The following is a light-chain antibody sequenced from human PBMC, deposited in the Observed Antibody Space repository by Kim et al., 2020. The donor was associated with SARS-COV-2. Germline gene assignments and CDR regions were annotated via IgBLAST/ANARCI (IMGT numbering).Light chain of an antibody. CDR2: GAA. CDR3: QQYDNTPYT. J-gene: IGKJ2*01. Sequence: LSPGEIATLSCRASQSVRSNQLACYQLRPGQAPRLLMYGAAYRAAGIPDRFSVSGSGTEFALTISRPEPEDFATYYCQQYDNTPYTFGQGTKLEI. CDR1: QSVRSNQ. V-gene: IGKV3-20*01.